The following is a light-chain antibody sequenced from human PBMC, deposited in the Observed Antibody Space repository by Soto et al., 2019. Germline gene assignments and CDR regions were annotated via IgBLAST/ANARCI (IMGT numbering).Light chain of an antibody. V-gene: IGKV1-5*03. CDR1: QTISSW. CDR2: KAS. Sequence: DIQITQSPSTLSGSIGDRVTITCRASQTISSWLAWYQQKPGKAPKLLIYKASTLKSGVPSRFSGSGSGTEFTLTISSLQPDDFATYYCQHYNSYLEAFCQVTKV. CDR3: QHYNSYLEA. J-gene: IGKJ1*01.